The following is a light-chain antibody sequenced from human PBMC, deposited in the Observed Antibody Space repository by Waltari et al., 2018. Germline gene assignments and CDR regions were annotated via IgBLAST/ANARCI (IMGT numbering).Light chain of an antibody. CDR1: NIGGKS. V-gene: IGLV3-21*03. CDR2: ADS. CDR3: QVWDSYSDQSVV. J-gene: IGLJ2*01. Sequence: SYVLTQPPSVSVAPGRTARITCGANNIGGKSVQWYQQKPGQAPVVVGHADSDRPSGIPERFSGSNSGNTATLTISRVEDGDEADYYCQVWDSYSDQSVVFGGGTKLTVL.